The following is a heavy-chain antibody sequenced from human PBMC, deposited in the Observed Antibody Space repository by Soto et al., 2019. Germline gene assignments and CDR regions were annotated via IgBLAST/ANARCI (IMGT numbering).Heavy chain of an antibody. CDR1: GFTFSSYA. CDR3: AKDERGVRRVRNWFDP. Sequence: EVQLLESGGGLVQPGGSLRLSCAASGFTFSSYAMSWVRQAPGKGLEWVSAISGSGGSTYYADSVKGRFTISRDNSKNTLYRQMNSLRAEDTVVYYCAKDERGVRRVRNWFDPWGQGTLVTVSS. CDR2: ISGSGGST. J-gene: IGHJ5*02. V-gene: IGHV3-23*01. D-gene: IGHD3-10*01.